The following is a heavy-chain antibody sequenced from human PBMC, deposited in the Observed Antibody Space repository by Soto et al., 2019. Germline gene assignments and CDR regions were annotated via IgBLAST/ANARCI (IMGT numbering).Heavy chain of an antibody. CDR2: ISYDGSNK. Sequence: GWSLRLSCAASGFTFSSYAMHWVRQAPGKGLEWVAVISYDGSNKYYADSVKGRFTISRDNSKNTLYLQMNSLRAEDTPVYYCARDGDFWCGYDYRDVMAVWGQGTTVTVSS. D-gene: IGHD3-3*01. J-gene: IGHJ6*02. CDR1: GFTFSSYA. CDR3: ARDGDFWCGYDYRDVMAV. V-gene: IGHV3-30-3*01.